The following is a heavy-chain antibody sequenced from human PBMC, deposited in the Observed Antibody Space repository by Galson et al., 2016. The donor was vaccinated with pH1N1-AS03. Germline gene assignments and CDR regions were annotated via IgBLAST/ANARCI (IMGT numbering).Heavy chain of an antibody. CDR2: IGPVFGTT. Sequence: SVKVSCKASGGTFGNYAVSWVRLAPGQGLEWLGAIGPVFGTTNYAQKFQGRLTITADASTSTANMELSGLRLDDTALYYCTRDGAAHDYYYYGMDVWGQGTTVTVSS. CDR3: TRDGAAHDYYYYGMDV. V-gene: IGHV1-69*13. CDR1: GGTFGNYA. D-gene: IGHD6-6*01. J-gene: IGHJ6*02.